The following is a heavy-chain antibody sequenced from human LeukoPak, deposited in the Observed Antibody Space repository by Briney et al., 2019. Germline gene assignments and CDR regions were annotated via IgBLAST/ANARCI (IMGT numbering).Heavy chain of an antibody. Sequence: GASVKVSCKASGYTFTSYYMHWVRQAPGQGPDWMGRINPNSGGTNYAQKFQGRVTMTRDTSISTAYMELSRLRSDDTAVYYCARERGSTTKALEGGSLHQKDGMDVWGQGTTVTVSS. CDR1: GYTFTSYY. CDR3: ARERGSTTKALEGGSLHQKDGMDV. D-gene: IGHD1-26*01. V-gene: IGHV1-2*06. J-gene: IGHJ6*02. CDR2: INPNSGGT.